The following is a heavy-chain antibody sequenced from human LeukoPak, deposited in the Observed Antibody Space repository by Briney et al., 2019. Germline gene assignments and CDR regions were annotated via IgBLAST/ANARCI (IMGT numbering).Heavy chain of an antibody. CDR1: GFIFSDHW. D-gene: IGHD3-3*01. CDR3: VRERNNFWSGHHSIFDS. Sequence: HPGGSLRLSCAASGFIFSDHWMHWVRQAPGKGLVWLSRINNDGSSTIYADSVKGRFTFSRDNAENTLFLEMSSLRVEDTAVYYCVRERNNFWSGHHSIFDSRGQGTLVTVSS. CDR2: INNDGSST. V-gene: IGHV3-74*01. J-gene: IGHJ4*02.